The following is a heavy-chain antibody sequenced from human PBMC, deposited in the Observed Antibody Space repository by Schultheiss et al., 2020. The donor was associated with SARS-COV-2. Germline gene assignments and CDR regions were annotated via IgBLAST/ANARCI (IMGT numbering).Heavy chain of an antibody. V-gene: IGHV3-15*01. CDR2: IKSKTDGGTT. J-gene: IGHJ1*01. D-gene: IGHD3-10*01. Sequence: GGSLRLSCAASGFTVSSNYMSWVRQAPGKGLEWVGRIKSKTDGGTTDYAAPVKGRFTISRDDSKNTLYLQMNSLKTEDTAVYYCTTGGLWFREPSHAEYFQHWGQGTLVTVSS. CDR1: GFTVSSNY. CDR3: TTGGLWFREPSHAEYFQH.